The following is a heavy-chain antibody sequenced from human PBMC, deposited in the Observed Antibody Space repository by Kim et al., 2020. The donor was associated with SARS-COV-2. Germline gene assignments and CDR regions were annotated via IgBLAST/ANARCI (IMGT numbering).Heavy chain of an antibody. J-gene: IGHJ5*02. V-gene: IGHV1-2*04. CDR1: GYTFTDYY. CDR2: INPNSGGT. Sequence: SVKVSCKASGYTFTDYYMHWVRQAPGQGLEWMGWINPNSGGTNYAQKLQGWVTLTRDTSISTAYMELSRLRSDDTAVYYCARAGGVTTGALSRRDWFVP. CDR3: ARAGGVTTGALSRRDWFVP. D-gene: IGHD4-17*01.